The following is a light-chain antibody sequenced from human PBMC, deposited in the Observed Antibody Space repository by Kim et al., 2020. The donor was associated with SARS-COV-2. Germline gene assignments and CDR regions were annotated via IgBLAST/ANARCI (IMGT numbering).Light chain of an antibody. Sequence: SPGQPARITCSGDALPGKRTYVYQKKSGQAPLLLIYKDSERPSGIPGRFSGSSSGTTVTLTISGVQAEDDADYYCQSADGSGTYVFGTGTKVTVL. CDR3: QSADGSGTYV. J-gene: IGLJ1*01. CDR2: KDS. V-gene: IGLV3-25*03. CDR1: ALPGKR.